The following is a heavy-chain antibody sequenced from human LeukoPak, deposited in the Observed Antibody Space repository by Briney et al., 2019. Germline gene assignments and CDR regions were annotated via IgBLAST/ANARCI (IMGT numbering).Heavy chain of an antibody. V-gene: IGHV1-18*01. CDR1: GYTFSSYG. CDR2: ISVHNGNP. CDR3: ARHWYGAYRENFEY. J-gene: IGHJ4*02. Sequence: ASVKVSCKASGYTFSSYGISWVRQAPGKGLEWMGWISVHNGNPEYAQKFQGRVIMTTDTFTGTAYMELRSLRSDDTAVYYCARHWYGAYRENFEYWGQGTLVTVSS. D-gene: IGHD4-17*01.